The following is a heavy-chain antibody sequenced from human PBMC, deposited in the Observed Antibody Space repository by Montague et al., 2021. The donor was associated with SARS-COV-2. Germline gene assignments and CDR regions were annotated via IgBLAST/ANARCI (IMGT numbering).Heavy chain of an antibody. CDR1: GGSISSYN. V-gene: IGHV4-59*01. Sequence: SETLSLTCTVSGGSISSYNWSWIRQPPGKGLECIGYIYYSGNTNYNPSLKSRVTISLDASKSQFSLKLSSVTAADTAVYYCAGLQGHGSLYGMDVWGQGTTVTVSS. CDR2: IYYSGNT. CDR3: AGLQGHGSLYGMDV. J-gene: IGHJ6*02.